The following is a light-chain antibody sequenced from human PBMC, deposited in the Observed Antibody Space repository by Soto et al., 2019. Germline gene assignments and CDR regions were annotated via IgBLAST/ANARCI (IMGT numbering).Light chain of an antibody. J-gene: IGKJ1*01. Sequence: EIVMTQSPAPLSVSPGERATLSCKASQSVSSNLAWHQQKPGQAPRILMYDASTRATGIPARFSGSRSGTECTLTISSLQSEDVSLYYCQQYNDWPLTLSQGTKVDIK. CDR2: DAS. V-gene: IGKV3-15*01. CDR3: QQYNDWPLT. CDR1: QSVSSN.